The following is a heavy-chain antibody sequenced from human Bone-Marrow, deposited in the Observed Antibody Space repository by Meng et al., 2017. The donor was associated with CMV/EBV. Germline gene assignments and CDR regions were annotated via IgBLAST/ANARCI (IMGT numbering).Heavy chain of an antibody. CDR1: GYTFTSYG. D-gene: IGHD6-6*01. CDR2: SSPYNGNT. Sequence: ASVKVSCKASGYTFTSYGISWVRQAPGQGLEWMGWSSPYNGNTNYAQKVQGRVTMTTDTSTRTAYMELRSLRSDDTAVYFCAIDRRMIAARPRDYSYGMDVWGQGTTVTVSS. J-gene: IGHJ6*02. V-gene: IGHV1-18*01. CDR3: AIDRRMIAARPRDYSYGMDV.